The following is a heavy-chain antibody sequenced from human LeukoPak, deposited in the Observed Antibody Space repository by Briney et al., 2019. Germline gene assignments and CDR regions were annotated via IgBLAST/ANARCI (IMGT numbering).Heavy chain of an antibody. D-gene: IGHD3-9*01. CDR2: IYYSGNT. J-gene: IGHJ4*02. V-gene: IGHV4-39*01. Sequence: SETLSLTCTVSGGSISTSSYYWGWTRQPPGKGLEWIGSIYYSGNTYYNPSLKSRVTISVDTSKNQFSLKLSSVTAADTAVYYCARHLSNYDILTGYYGFRYFDYWGQGTLVTVSS. CDR3: ARHLSNYDILTGYYGFRYFDY. CDR1: GGSISTSSYY.